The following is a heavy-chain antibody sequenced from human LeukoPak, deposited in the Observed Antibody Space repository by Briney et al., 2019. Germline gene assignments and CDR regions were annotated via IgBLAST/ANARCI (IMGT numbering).Heavy chain of an antibody. CDR1: GFTFDDYG. Sequence: GGSLRLSCAASGFTFDDYGMSWVRQAPGKGLEWVSGINWNGGSTGYADSVKGRFTISRDNAKNSLYLQMNSLRAEDTALYYCASSPAAIAALYYSDYWGQGTLVTVSS. CDR3: ASSPAAIAALYYSDY. J-gene: IGHJ4*02. V-gene: IGHV3-20*04. D-gene: IGHD2-2*01. CDR2: INWNGGST.